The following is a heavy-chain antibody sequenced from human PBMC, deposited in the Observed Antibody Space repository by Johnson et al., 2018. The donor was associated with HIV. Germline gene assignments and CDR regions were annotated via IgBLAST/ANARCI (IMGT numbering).Heavy chain of an antibody. CDR3: ARGGIAAKEPWRAFDI. J-gene: IGHJ3*02. CDR2: INWNGGST. CDR1: GFTFDDYG. D-gene: IGHD6-13*01. Sequence: MQLVESGGGVVRPGGSLRLSCAASGFTFDDYGMSWVRQAPGKGLEWVSGINWNGGSTGYADSVKGRFTISRDNAKNSLYLQMNGLRAEDTAVYYCARGGIAAKEPWRAFDIWGQGTMVTVSS. V-gene: IGHV3-20*04.